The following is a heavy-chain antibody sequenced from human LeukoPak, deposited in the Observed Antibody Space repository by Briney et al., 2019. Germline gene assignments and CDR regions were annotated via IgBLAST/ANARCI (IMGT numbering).Heavy chain of an antibody. CDR2: ISYDGRNK. D-gene: IGHD6-13*01. CDR1: GFTFSSYG. V-gene: IGHV3-30*03. Sequence: GGSLRLSCAASGFTFSSYGMHWVRQAPGKGLEWVAVISYDGRNKYYAESVKGRFTISRDNSKNTLYLQMNSLRAEDTAVYYCARGDSSTSAYDYWGQGTPVTVSS. J-gene: IGHJ4*02. CDR3: ARGDSSTSAYDY.